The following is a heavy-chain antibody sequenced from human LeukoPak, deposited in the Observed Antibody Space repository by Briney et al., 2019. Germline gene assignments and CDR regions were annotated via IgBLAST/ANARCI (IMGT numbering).Heavy chain of an antibody. CDR2: IYTSGST. Sequence: PSETLSLTCTHSGGSISSGSYYWSWIRQPAGKGLEWIGRIYTSGSTNYNPSLKSRGTISVATSKNQFSLKRSSVTAADTAVYYCARTYSYGFYYYYYMDVWAKGPRSPSP. V-gene: IGHV4-61*02. D-gene: IGHD5-18*01. J-gene: IGHJ6*03. CDR3: ARTYSYGFYYYYYMDV. CDR1: GGSISSGSYY.